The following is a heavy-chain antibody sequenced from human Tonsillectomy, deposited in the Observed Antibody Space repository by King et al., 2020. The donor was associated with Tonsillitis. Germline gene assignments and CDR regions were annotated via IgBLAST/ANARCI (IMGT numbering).Heavy chain of an antibody. V-gene: IGHV2-70*01. CDR3: ARTGMGTTEAFDI. CDR1: GFPLSTPGMS. Sequence: TLKESGPALVKPTQTLTLACTFSGFPLSTPGMSVSWIRQPPGKALEWLALIDWDDDKFYSTSLKTRLTISKDTSKAQVVLTLTNLHPVDTGTYYCARTGMGTTEAFDIWGQGTVVTVSS. D-gene: IGHD1/OR15-1a*01. CDR2: IDWDDDK. J-gene: IGHJ3*02.